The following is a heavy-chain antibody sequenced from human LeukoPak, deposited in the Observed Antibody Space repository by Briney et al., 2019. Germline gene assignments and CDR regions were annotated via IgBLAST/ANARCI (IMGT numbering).Heavy chain of an antibody. Sequence: SETLSLTCTVSGGSISSYYWSWIRQPAGKGLEWIGRIYTCGSTNYNPSLKSRVTMSVDTSKNQFSLKLSSVTAADTAVYYCARVSEYNWNYKDAFDIWGQGTMVTVSS. D-gene: IGHD1-7*01. J-gene: IGHJ3*02. CDR3: ARVSEYNWNYKDAFDI. CDR1: GGSISSYY. CDR2: IYTCGST. V-gene: IGHV4-4*07.